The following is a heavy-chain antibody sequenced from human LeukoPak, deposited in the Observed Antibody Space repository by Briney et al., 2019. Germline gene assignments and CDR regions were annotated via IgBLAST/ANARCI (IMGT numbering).Heavy chain of an antibody. J-gene: IGHJ4*02. CDR3: AKWGSGSYYKGSFDY. V-gene: IGHV3-23*01. Sequence: GGSLRLSCAASRFTFSDFAMSWVRQAPGKGLEWVSTISGSGENTYYADSVKGRFTISRDNSKNTLYLQMYSLRVEDTAVYYCAKWGSGSYYKGSFDYWGQGTLVTVSS. CDR2: ISGSGENT. D-gene: IGHD3-10*01. CDR1: RFTFSDFA.